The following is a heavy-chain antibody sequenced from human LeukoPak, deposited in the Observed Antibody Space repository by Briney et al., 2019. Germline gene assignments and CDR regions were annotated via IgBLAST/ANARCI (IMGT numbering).Heavy chain of an antibody. CDR2: ISYDGSNK. Sequence: GRSLRLSCAASGFTFSSYGMHWVRQAPGKGLEWVAVISYDGSNKYYADSVKGRFTISRDNSKNTLYLQMNSLRAEDTAVYYCAKDNPSGWLYYFDYWGQGTLVTVSS. J-gene: IGHJ4*02. D-gene: IGHD6-19*01. CDR3: AKDNPSGWLYYFDY. CDR1: GFTFSSYG. V-gene: IGHV3-30*18.